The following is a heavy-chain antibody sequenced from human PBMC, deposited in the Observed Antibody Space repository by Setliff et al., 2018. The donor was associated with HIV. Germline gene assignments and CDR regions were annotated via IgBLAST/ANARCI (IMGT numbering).Heavy chain of an antibody. J-gene: IGHJ5*02. Sequence: GGSLRLSCAASGLTFSSYAMTWVRQAPGRGLEWVSGITGNGRSTYYADSVRGRFTISRDNSKNTLFLQMFSLRAEDTAIYYCVREAPALRYSEWLDETGWFDPWGQGTQVTVSS. CDR1: GLTFSSYA. D-gene: IGHD3-9*01. CDR2: ITGNGRST. V-gene: IGHV3-23*01. CDR3: VREAPALRYSEWLDETGWFDP.